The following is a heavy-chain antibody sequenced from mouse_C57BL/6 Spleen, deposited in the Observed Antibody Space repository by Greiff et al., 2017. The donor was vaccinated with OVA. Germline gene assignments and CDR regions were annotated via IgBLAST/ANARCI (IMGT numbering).Heavy chain of an antibody. CDR3: ARSTMVTTVYFDV. J-gene: IGHJ1*03. V-gene: IGHV2-2*01. D-gene: IGHD2-2*01. Sequence: QVQLQQSGPGLVQPSQSLSITCTVSGFSLTSYGVHWVRQSPGKGLEWLGVIWSGGSTDYTAAFISRLSISKDNSKIQVFYKMNSLQADDTAIYYCARSTMVTTVYFDVWGTGTTVTVSS. CDR2: IWSGGST. CDR1: GFSLTSYG.